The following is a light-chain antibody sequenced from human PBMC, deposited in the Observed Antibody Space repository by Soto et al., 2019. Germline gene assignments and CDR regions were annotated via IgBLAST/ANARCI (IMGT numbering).Light chain of an antibody. CDR3: QQSYSTPLT. Sequence: EIPMTQSASYVSACVGDRASIXCRASQGFGTRLVWFQQKPGKAPKLLIYASSSLQSGGPSRFSSSGSGTDFTPTINSLQPEDFATYYGQQSYSTPLTFGGGTKVDIK. CDR2: ASS. V-gene: IGKV1-12*01. CDR1: QGFGTR. J-gene: IGKJ4*01.